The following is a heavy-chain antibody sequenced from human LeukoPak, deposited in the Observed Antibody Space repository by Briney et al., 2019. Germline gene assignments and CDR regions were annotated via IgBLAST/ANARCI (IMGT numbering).Heavy chain of an antibody. CDR2: IYYSGST. D-gene: IGHD2-8*01. V-gene: IGHV4-39*01. J-gene: IGHJ4*02. CDR3: ARQRGYCTNGVCYTWYFDY. CDR1: GGSISSSSYY. Sequence: SETLSLTCTVSGGSISSSSYYWGWIRQPPGKGLEWIGRIYYSGSTYYNPSLKSRVTISVHTSKNQFSLKLSSVTAADTAVYYCARQRGYCTNGVCYTWYFDYWGQGTLVTVSS.